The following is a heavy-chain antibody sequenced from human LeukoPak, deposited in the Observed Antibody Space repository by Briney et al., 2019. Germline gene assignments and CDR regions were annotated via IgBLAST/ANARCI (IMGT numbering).Heavy chain of an antibody. D-gene: IGHD3-10*01. V-gene: IGHV4-61*02. CDR3: ARDSFGVNAFSI. CDR1: GDSISSGDYY. CDR2: ISATGSP. J-gene: IGHJ3*02. Sequence: KTSETLSLTCTASGDSISSGDYYWSWIRQPAGKGLEWIGRISATGSPNYNTSLTSRISMSFDTSKNQISLMLTSVTAADTAVYYCARDSFGVNAFSIWGQGTVVTVSS.